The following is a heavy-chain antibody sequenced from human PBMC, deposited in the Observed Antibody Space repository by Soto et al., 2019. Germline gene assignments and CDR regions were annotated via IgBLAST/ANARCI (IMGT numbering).Heavy chain of an antibody. CDR2: ISYDGSNK. Sequence: PGGSLRLSCAASGFTFSSYGMHWVRQAPGKGLEWVAVISYDGSNKYYADSVKGRFTISRDNSKNTLYLQMNSLRAEDTAVYYCAKAALPYSSGWYCLDYWGQGTLVTVSS. CDR3: AKAALPYSSGWYCLDY. D-gene: IGHD6-19*01. CDR1: GFTFSSYG. J-gene: IGHJ4*02. V-gene: IGHV3-30*18.